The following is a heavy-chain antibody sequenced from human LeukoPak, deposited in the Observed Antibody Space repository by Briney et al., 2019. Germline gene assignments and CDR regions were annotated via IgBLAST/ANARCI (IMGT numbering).Heavy chain of an antibody. CDR2: ISGSGGST. D-gene: IGHD4-17*01. J-gene: IGHJ4*02. CDR1: ASTFSSYA. CDR3: TKRGTVTTFGHCDF. Sequence: GGSLRLSCAASASTFSSYAMSWVRQAPGKGLEWVSAISGSGGSTYYADSVKGRFTISRDNSKNTLYLQMNSLRAEDTAVYYCTKRGTVTTFGHCDFWGQGTLVAVSS. V-gene: IGHV3-23*01.